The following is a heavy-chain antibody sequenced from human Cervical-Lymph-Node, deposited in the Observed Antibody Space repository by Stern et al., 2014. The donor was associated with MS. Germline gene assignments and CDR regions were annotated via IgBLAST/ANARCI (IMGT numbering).Heavy chain of an antibody. CDR3: ARASMVRGVISRHFDY. D-gene: IGHD3-10*01. CDR2: LHHSGIN. V-gene: IGHV4-4*02. CDR1: GDSITSNSW. J-gene: IGHJ4*02. Sequence: VQLVESGPGLVTPSGTLSLTCAVSGDSITSNSWWTWVRQAPGQELEWIGALHHSGINTYNPSLVRRVTISIYKSNNQFSLRLISVTAADTAVYYCARASMVRGVISRHFDYWGQGTLVTVSS.